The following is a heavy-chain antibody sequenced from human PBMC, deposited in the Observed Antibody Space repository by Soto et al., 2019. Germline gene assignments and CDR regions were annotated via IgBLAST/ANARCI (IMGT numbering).Heavy chain of an antibody. CDR1: GFTFSSYA. J-gene: IGHJ4*02. D-gene: IGHD4-17*01. CDR2: ISGSGGST. CDR3: AKLEGHVDYGVNYFDY. Sequence: GGSLRLSCAASGFTFSSYAMSWVRQAPGKGLEWVSAISGSGGSTYYADSVKGRFTISRDNSKNTLYLQMNSLRAEDTAVYYCAKLEGHVDYGVNYFDYWGQGTLVTVSS. V-gene: IGHV3-23*01.